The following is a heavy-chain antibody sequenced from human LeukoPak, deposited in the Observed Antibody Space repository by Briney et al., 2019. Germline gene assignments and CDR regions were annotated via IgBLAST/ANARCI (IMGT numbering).Heavy chain of an antibody. J-gene: IGHJ5*02. Sequence: GGSLTLSCAASGFTFSSYAMSWLRQAPGKGLEWVSAISGSGGSTYYAGSVKGRFTISRDNSKNTLYLQMNSLRAEDTAVYYCAKDRPPWFDLWGQGTLVTVSS. CDR1: GFTFSSYA. CDR3: AKDRPPWFDL. V-gene: IGHV3-23*01. CDR2: ISGSGGST. D-gene: IGHD6-6*01.